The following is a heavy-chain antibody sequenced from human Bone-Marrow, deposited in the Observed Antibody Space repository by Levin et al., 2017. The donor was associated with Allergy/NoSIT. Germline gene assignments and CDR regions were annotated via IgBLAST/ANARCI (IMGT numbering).Heavy chain of an antibody. CDR3: ARARDSFGYLPLDY. CDR2: IYYTGDA. Sequence: SSQTLSLTCTVSGDSMSRYYWSWIRQSPERGLEWIAYIYYTGDASYNPSLEGRVTISVDTPKNQFSLRLSSVTAADTALYYCARARDSFGYLPLDYWGQGTLVTVSS. V-gene: IGHV4-59*01. CDR1: GDSMSRYY. D-gene: IGHD5-18*01. J-gene: IGHJ4*02.